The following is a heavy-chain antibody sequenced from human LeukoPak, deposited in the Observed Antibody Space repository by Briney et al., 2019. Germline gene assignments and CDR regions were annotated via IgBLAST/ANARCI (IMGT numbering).Heavy chain of an antibody. Sequence: SETLSLTCTVSGGSISSYYWSWIRQPPGKGLEWIGYIYYSGSTNYNPSLKSRVTISVDTSKNQFSLKLSSVTAADTAVYYCARGLVDTAMVVIDYWGQGTLVTVSS. D-gene: IGHD5-18*01. CDR3: ARGLVDTAMVVIDY. J-gene: IGHJ4*02. V-gene: IGHV4-59*12. CDR1: GGSISSYY. CDR2: IYYSGST.